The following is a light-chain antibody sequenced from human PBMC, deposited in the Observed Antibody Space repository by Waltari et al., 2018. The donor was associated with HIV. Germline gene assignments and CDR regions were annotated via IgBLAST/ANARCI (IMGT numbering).Light chain of an antibody. J-gene: IGLJ3*02. V-gene: IGLV3-10*01. CDR1: ALRNKY. CDR2: VDT. CDR3: YSTDSSGNHRV. Sequence: SYELTQPPSASVSPGQTARITCSGDALRNKYASWYQQKSGQAPVLVIYVDTKRPSGIPERFSGSSSGTMATLTISGAQVEDEADDYCYSTDSSGNHRVFGGGTKLTVL.